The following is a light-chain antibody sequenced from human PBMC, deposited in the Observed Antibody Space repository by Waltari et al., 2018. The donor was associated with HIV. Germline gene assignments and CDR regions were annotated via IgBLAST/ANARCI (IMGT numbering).Light chain of an antibody. Sequence: QSALTQPASVSGSPGQSITISCTGTSSDVGGYNYVSWYQQHPGKAPKLMIYDVGKRPWGVSNGSSGSEAGKTASLTISGLQAEDEADYYCSSYTSSSVVCGGGTKLTVL. V-gene: IGLV2-14*01. CDR1: SSDVGGYNY. CDR2: DVG. J-gene: IGLJ2*01. CDR3: SSYTSSSVV.